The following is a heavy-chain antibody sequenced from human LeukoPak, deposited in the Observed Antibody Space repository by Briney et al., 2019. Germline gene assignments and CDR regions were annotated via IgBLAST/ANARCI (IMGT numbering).Heavy chain of an antibody. D-gene: IGHD3-22*01. CDR1: GYTLTGYY. Sequence: ASVKVSCKASGYTLTGYYMHWVRQAPGQGLEWMGWMNPNSGGTKYAQKFQGRVTMTRDTSTSTVYMELSSLRSEDTALYYCARGDVLDSSVYNWFDPWGQGTLVIVSS. V-gene: IGHV1-2*02. CDR3: ARGDVLDSSVYNWFDP. J-gene: IGHJ5*02. CDR2: MNPNSGGT.